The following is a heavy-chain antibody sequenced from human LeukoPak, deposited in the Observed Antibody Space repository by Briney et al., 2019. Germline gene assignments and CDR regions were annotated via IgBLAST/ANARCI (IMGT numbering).Heavy chain of an antibody. Sequence: GASVNVSCKASGDTFTGYYIHWMRQAPGQGLEWMGKINPSGGRTNYAQKFQDRVTLTSDTSTSTAYMDLSSLRFEDTAVYYCASDGAYQPPRYWGQGTLVTVSS. CDR2: INPSGGRT. CDR3: ASDGAYQPPRY. CDR1: GDTFTGYY. D-gene: IGHD2-2*01. V-gene: IGHV1-46*01. J-gene: IGHJ4*02.